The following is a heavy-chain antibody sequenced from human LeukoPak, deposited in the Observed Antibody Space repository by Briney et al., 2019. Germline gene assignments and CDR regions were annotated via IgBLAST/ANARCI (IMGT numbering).Heavy chain of an antibody. V-gene: IGHV4-34*01. CDR2: INHVGSS. Sequence: SETLSLTCAVYGGSLSNYQWTWIRQSPEKGLEWIGKINHVGSSNYNPSLKTRVTLSLEAPKNQVSLELRSVTAADTAVYYCARGVSTPSDTGNYGAGYYYFDNWGQGILVTVSS. CDR1: GGSLSNYQ. J-gene: IGHJ4*02. CDR3: ARGVSTPSDTGNYGAGYYYFDN. D-gene: IGHD4-11*01.